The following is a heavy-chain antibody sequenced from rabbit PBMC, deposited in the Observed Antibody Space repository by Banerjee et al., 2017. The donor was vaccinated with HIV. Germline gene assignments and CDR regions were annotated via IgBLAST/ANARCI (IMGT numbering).Heavy chain of an antibody. CDR1: GFDFSNYG. CDR3: ARDLAGVIGWNFGL. D-gene: IGHD4-1*01. V-gene: IGHV1S47*01. CDR2: IDPVVGTT. Sequence: QEQLVESGGGLVTPGGNLTLTCKASGFDFSNYGVSWVRQAPGKGLEWIGYIDPVVGTTYYASWVNGRFTISSDNAQNTVFLQMNSLTVADTATYFCARDLAGVIGWNFGLWGQGTLVTVS. J-gene: IGHJ4*01.